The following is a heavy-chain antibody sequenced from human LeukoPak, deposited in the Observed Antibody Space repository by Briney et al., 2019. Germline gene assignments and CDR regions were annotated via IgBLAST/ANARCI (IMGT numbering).Heavy chain of an antibody. J-gene: IGHJ5*02. CDR1: GGSISSGDYY. V-gene: IGHV4-30-4*08. CDR2: IYYSGST. Sequence: SETLSLTCTVSGGSISSGDYYWRWIRQPQGKGLEWIGYIYYSGSTYYNPSLKSRVTISVDTSKNQFSLKLSSVTAADTAVYYCARYCSSTSCYGWFDPWGQGTLVTVSS. D-gene: IGHD2-2*01. CDR3: ARYCSSTSCYGWFDP.